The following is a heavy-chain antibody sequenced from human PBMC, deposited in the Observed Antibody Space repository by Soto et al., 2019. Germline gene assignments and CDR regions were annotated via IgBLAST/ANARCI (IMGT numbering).Heavy chain of an antibody. Sequence: EAQLLESGGELIQPGGSLRLSCAASGFTYSSHGMSGVHQAPGKGLEWIAGLSRGGGSTYYADSVKGRFTISRDNSKNTLDLIMNSLRVEDTALYYCARDGQYRTDGFDIGGQGTMVTVSS. V-gene: IGHV3-23*01. J-gene: IGHJ3*02. CDR3: ARDGQYRTDGFDI. CDR1: GFTYSSHG. D-gene: IGHD5-12*01. CDR2: LSRGGGST.